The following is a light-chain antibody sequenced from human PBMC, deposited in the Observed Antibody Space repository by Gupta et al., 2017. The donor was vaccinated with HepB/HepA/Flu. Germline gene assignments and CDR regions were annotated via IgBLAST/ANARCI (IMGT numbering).Light chain of an antibody. CDR2: VNSDGSH. CDR1: SGHSSYA. CDR3: QTWVAGSGYA. Sequence: QLVLPHSPSASASLGASVTLTCTLSSGHSSYAIAWHQQQPEKGPRDLMRVNSDGSHTKGDGIPDRFSGSSSGAERYVTISSRQAEEEADYYGQTWVAGSGYAFGTGTKVTVL. J-gene: IGLJ1*01. V-gene: IGLV4-69*01.